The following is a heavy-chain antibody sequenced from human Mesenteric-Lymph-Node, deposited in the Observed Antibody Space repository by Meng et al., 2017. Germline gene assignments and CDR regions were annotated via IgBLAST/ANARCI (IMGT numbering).Heavy chain of an antibody. CDR2: ISAYNGHS. Sequence: ASVKVSCNASGYTFSNYGINWVRQAPGQGLEWMGWISAYNGHSNSAQKLQGRLIMTTDTSTSTAYMELRSLRSDDTAVYYCARDLSKTDYYDTSGDDFAYWGQGTLVTVSS. J-gene: IGHJ4*02. D-gene: IGHD3-22*01. CDR3: ARDLSKTDYYDTSGDDFAY. CDR1: GYTFSNYG. V-gene: IGHV1-18*01.